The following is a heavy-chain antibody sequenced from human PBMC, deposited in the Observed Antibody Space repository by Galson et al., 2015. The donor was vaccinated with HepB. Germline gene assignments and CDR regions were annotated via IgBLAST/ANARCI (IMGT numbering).Heavy chain of an antibody. J-gene: IGHJ4*02. Sequence: SLRLSCAASGFTFSSFGMHWVRQAPGKGLEWVAVISYDGSNKYYADSVKGRFTISRDNSKNTLYLQMNSLRAEDTAVYYCAKDGGLEDIVASDYWGQGTLVTVSS. CDR1: GFTFSSFG. V-gene: IGHV3-30*18. CDR2: ISYDGSNK. CDR3: AKDGGLEDIVASDY. D-gene: IGHD5-12*01.